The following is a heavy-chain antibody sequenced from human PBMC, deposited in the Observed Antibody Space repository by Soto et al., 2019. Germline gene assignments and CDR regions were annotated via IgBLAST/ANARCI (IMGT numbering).Heavy chain of an antibody. CDR1: GASLSSGDDC. V-gene: IGHV4-30-4*01. Sequence: PSETMSLTCTVSGASLSSGDDCWGWIRQTPGKGLEWIGYIYYSGSTHYNPSLKSRATISVDTSKNQFSLKLNSVTAADTAVYYCARVPSGSYRCMDVWGQGTTVTVSS. CDR3: ARVPSGSYRCMDV. J-gene: IGHJ6*02. CDR2: IYYSGST. D-gene: IGHD1-26*01.